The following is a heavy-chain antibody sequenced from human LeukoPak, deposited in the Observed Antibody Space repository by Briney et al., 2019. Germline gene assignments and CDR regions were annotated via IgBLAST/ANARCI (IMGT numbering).Heavy chain of an antibody. CDR2: IYYSGST. CDR1: GGSFSGYY. Sequence: SETLSLTCAVYGGSFSGYYWSWIRQHPGKGLEWIGYIYYSGSTYYNPSLKSRVTISVDTSKNQFFLKLSSVTAADTAVYYCARVFGMYGDYRTFDYWGQGTLVTVSS. V-gene: IGHV4-31*11. J-gene: IGHJ4*02. D-gene: IGHD4-17*01. CDR3: ARVFGMYGDYRTFDY.